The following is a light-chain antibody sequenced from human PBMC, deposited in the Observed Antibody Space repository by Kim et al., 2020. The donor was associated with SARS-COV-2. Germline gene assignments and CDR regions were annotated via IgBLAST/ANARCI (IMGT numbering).Light chain of an antibody. V-gene: IGKV3-15*01. CDR2: GAS. CDR3: QQYNNWPIT. Sequence: GSPGESATLSCRASQSISSYLAWYQQKPGQAPRLLIYGASTRATGIPATFSGSGSGTEFTLTISSLQSEDFAVYYCQQYNNWPITFGQGTKVDIK. CDR1: QSISSY. J-gene: IGKJ1*01.